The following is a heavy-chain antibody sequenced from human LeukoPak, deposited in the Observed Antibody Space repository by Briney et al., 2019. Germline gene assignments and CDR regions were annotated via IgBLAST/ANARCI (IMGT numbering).Heavy chain of an antibody. J-gene: IGHJ4*02. Sequence: SGGSLRLSCAASGVTLSTYAMSWARQAPGKGLEWVSHITASGTAMFYADSVKGRFTISRDNAKNSLYLQMNSLRDEDTAVYYCASSGSYRFDYWGQGTLVTVSS. V-gene: IGHV3-48*02. CDR1: GVTLSTYA. CDR2: ITASGTAM. CDR3: ASSGSYRFDY. D-gene: IGHD1-26*01.